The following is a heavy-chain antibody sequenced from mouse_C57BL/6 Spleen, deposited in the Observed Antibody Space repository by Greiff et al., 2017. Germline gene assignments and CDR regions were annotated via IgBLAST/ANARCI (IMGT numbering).Heavy chain of an antibody. CDR3: AIVNFSYYAMDY. CDR1: GYTFTSYW. Sequence: VQLVESGAELAKPGASVKLSCKASGYTFTSYWMHWVKQRPGQGLEWIGYINPSSGYTKYNQKFKDKATLTADKSSSTAYMQLSSLTYEDSAVYYCAIVNFSYYAMDYWGQGTSVTVSS. CDR2: INPSSGYT. D-gene: IGHD2-5*01. J-gene: IGHJ4*01. V-gene: IGHV1-7*01.